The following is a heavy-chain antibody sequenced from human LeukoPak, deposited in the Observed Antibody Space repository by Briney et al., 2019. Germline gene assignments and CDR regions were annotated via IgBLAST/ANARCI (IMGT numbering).Heavy chain of an antibody. Sequence: RSSETLSLTCTVSGGSISSSSYYWGWIRQPPGKGLEWIGSIYYSGSTYYNPSLNSRVTISVDTSKNQFSLKLSSVTAADTAVYYCARQSSYGDYVTYYYYYYMDVWGKGTTVTISS. D-gene: IGHD4-17*01. CDR2: IYYSGST. CDR1: GGSISSSSYY. CDR3: ARQSSYGDYVTYYYYYYMDV. J-gene: IGHJ6*03. V-gene: IGHV4-39*01.